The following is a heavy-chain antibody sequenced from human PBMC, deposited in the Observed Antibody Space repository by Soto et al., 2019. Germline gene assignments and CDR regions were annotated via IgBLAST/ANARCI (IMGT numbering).Heavy chain of an antibody. CDR2: INHSGST. J-gene: IGHJ6*02. V-gene: IGHV4-34*01. D-gene: IGHD1-26*01. CDR1: VGSFSGYY. CDR3: ARGSIVGATGRYYGMDV. Sequence: SETQSLTCSVYVGSFSGYYWSWIRQPPGKGLEWIGEINHSGSTNYNPSLKSRVTISVDTSKNQFSLKLSSVTAADTAVYYCARGSIVGATGRYYGMDVWGQGITVT.